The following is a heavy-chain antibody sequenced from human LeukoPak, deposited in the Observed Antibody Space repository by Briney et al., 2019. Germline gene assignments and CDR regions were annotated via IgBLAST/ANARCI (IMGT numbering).Heavy chain of an antibody. V-gene: IGHV1-18*01. CDR2: ISAYNGNT. J-gene: IGHJ3*02. CDR1: GYTFTSYG. CDR3: ARVADIVVVPAAMPYDAFDI. Sequence: ASVKVSCKASGYTFTSYGISWVRQAPGQGLEWMGWISAYNGNTNYAQKRQGRVTMTRDTSTSTAYMELRSLRSDDTAVYYCARVADIVVVPAAMPYDAFDIWGQGTMVTVSS. D-gene: IGHD2-2*01.